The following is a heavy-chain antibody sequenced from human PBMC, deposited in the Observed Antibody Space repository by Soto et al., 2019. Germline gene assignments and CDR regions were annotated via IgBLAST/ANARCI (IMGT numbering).Heavy chain of an antibody. Sequence: VQLLESGGDLVQPGGSLRLPGVASGFILNNKALSWVRQPPGKGREWVSTFGGTDGDSDGVPWYEDSVKGRFTISRDSSANTLFLHMDNLRAEDSALYYCVKRGRNWGAFDFWGQGTTVVVSS. CDR2: FGGTDGDSDGVP. CDR1: GFILNNKA. D-gene: IGHD7-27*01. V-gene: IGHV3-23*01. CDR3: VKRGRNWGAFDF. J-gene: IGHJ3*01.